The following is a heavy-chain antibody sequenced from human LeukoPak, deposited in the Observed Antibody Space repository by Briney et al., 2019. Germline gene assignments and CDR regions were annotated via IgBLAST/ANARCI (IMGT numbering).Heavy chain of an antibody. V-gene: IGHV3-20*01. D-gene: IGHD2-15*01. CDR2: INWYGGGT. CDR1: GFTFDVYG. J-gene: IGHJ6*02. CDR3: ARMGCSGGSCYGPGYYYGMDV. Sequence: PGGSVRLSCAVSGFTFDVYGMSWVRQAPGKGLECGSGINWYGGGTGYADSVKGRFTISRDNAKNSLYLQIHSLRAEDTDLYHCARMGCSGGSCYGPGYYYGMDVWGQGTTVTVSS.